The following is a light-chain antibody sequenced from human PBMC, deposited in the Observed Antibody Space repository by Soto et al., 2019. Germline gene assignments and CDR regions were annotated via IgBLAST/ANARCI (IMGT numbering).Light chain of an antibody. Sequence: DIQMTQSTSSLSASVGDRVTMTCRASKSISSYLNWDEQKPGKVPKLLIHAASSLQSGVPSRFSGSGSGTDFTLTISSLQPEDFATYYCQQSYSTPYTFGQGTKLEIK. J-gene: IGKJ2*01. CDR3: QQSYSTPYT. CDR1: KSISSY. CDR2: AAS. V-gene: IGKV1-39*01.